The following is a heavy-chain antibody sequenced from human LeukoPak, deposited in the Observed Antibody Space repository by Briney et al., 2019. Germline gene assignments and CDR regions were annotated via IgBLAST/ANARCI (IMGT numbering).Heavy chain of an antibody. J-gene: IGHJ4*02. CDR2: IIPIFGTA. CDR3: ASSLGDYYDSSGYYYGPFDY. CDR1: GGTFSSYA. V-gene: IGHV1-69*05. Sequence: SVKVSCKASGGTFSSYAISWVRQAPGQGLGWMGGIIPIFGTANYAQKFQGRGTITTDESTRTAYMALSSLRSEDTAVYYCASSLGDYYDSSGYYYGPFDYWGQGTLVTVSS. D-gene: IGHD3-22*01.